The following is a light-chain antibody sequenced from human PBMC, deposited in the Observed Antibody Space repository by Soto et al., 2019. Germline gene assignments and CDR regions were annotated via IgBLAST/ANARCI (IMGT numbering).Light chain of an antibody. J-gene: IGLJ2*01. CDR1: SSDIGAYKS. CDR3: SSSTDTSIL. Sequence: QSVLTQPASVSGSPGQSVTISCTGTSSDIGAYKSVSWYQHHPGKAPKLIIYEVNYRPSGVSSRFSGSRSGNTASLTISGLQAEDEGHYYCSSSTDTSILFGGGTQLTVL. V-gene: IGLV2-14*01. CDR2: EVN.